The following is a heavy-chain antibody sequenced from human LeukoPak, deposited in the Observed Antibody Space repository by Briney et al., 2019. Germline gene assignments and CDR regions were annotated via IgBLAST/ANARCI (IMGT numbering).Heavy chain of an antibody. J-gene: IGHJ4*02. CDR1: GFTFSSYS. CDR2: ISSRSSYI. Sequence: PGGSLRLSCAASGFTFSSYSMNWVRQAPGKGLEWVSSISSRSSYIYYADSVKGRFTISRDNAKNSLYLQMNSLRAEDTAVYYCAREPSTVTDLFDYWGQGTLVPVSS. CDR3: AREPSTVTDLFDY. D-gene: IGHD4-17*01. V-gene: IGHV3-21*01.